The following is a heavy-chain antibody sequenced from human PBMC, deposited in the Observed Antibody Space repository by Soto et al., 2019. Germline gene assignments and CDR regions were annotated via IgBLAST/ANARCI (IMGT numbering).Heavy chain of an antibody. CDR1: GFTFRTYG. J-gene: IGHJ4*02. V-gene: IGHV3-30*18. CDR3: AQEAPGGWHFFDS. CDR2: ISYDGTKK. D-gene: IGHD6-19*01. Sequence: PGESLKISCAGSGFTFRTYGMHWVRQAPGKGLEWVADISYDGTKKFYIDSVKGRFTISRDNSKNTLYLQMNGLRTEDTAVYYCAQEAPGGWHFFDSWGQGTLVTVS.